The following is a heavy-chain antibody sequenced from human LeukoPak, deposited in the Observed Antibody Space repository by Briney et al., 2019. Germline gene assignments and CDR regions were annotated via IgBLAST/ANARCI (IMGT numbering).Heavy chain of an antibody. V-gene: IGHV3-21*01. CDR2: ISSSSSYI. J-gene: IGHJ6*02. CDR1: GFTFSSYS. CDR3: ARERPYYYGMDV. Sequence: GGSLRLSCAASGFTFSSYSMNWVRQAPGKGLEWVSSISSSSSYIYYADSVRGRFTISRDNAKNSLYLQINSLRAEDTAVYYCARERPYYYGMDVWGQGTTVTVSS.